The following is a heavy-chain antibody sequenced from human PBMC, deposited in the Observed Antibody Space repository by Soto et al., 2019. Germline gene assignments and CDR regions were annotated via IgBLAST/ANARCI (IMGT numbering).Heavy chain of an antibody. CDR2: ISAHSGDT. CDR3: ARTITMILVAPAH. J-gene: IGHJ4*02. CDR1: GYTFTNYG. Sequence: QVHLVQSGAEVTKPGASVKVSCKASGYTFTNYGINWVRRAPGQGLEWMGWISAHSGDTKYAQRFRDRVTMTTDTSTTTAYLGLRSLTSDDPAVYYCARTITMILVAPAHWGQGPLVTVS. D-gene: IGHD3-22*01. V-gene: IGHV1-18*01.